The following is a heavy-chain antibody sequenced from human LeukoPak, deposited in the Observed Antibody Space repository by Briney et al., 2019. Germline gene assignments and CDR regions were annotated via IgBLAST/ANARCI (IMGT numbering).Heavy chain of an antibody. CDR2: INPNNGDT. Sequence: ASVKVSCKASGYTFTAQYMHWVRQAPGQGLEWMGWINPNNGDTKYAQSFLGRDTMTRDTSTTTAYMELSSLRSDDTAVYFCASYPRGISTPPFDYWGQGTLVTVSS. D-gene: IGHD3-3*02. CDR3: ASYPRGISTPPFDY. J-gene: IGHJ4*02. V-gene: IGHV1-2*02. CDR1: GYTFTAQY.